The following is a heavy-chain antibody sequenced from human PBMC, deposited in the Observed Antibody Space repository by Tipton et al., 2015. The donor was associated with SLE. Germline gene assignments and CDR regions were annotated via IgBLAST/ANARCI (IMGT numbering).Heavy chain of an antibody. CDR3: ARDLSSAYYYADYFDY. CDR2: IYHSGNT. D-gene: IGHD3-22*01. CDR1: GGSISSGSYY. J-gene: IGHJ4*02. Sequence: LRLSCTVSGGSISSGSYYWGWIRQPPGKGLEWIGSIYHSGNTYYNPSLKSRVSIVVDTSKNQFSLKLSSVTAADTAVYYCARDLSSAYYYADYFDYWGQGTLVTVSS. V-gene: IGHV4-39*07.